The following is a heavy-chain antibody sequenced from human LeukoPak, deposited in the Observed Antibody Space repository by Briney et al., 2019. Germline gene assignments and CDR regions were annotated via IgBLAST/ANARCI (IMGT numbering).Heavy chain of an antibody. CDR1: GFTFSSYS. CDR2: ISSSSSYI. V-gene: IGHV3-21*01. D-gene: IGHD2-15*01. Sequence: GGSLRLSCAASGFTFSSYSMNWVRQAPGKGLEWVSSISSSSSYIYYADSVKGRFTISRDNAKNSLYLQMNSLRAEDTAVYYCARVDCSGGSCYYGYWGQGTLVTVSS. J-gene: IGHJ4*02. CDR3: ARVDCSGGSCYYGY.